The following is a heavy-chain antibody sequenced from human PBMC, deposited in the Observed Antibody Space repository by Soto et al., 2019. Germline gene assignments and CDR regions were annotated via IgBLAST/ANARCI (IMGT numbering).Heavy chain of an antibody. D-gene: IGHD6-13*01. CDR1: GGTFSSYR. V-gene: IGHV1-69*01. CDR2: IVPIYRTA. CDR3: ARDSGAKLSSS. J-gene: IGHJ4*02. Sequence: QVQLVQSGAEVREPGSSVKVSCKASGGTFSSYRINWVRQAPGQGLEWVGGIVPIYRTADYAQKFQGRVSITADESARTTDLELSSLKSQDTAVYYCARDSGAKLSSSWGQGTLVTVST.